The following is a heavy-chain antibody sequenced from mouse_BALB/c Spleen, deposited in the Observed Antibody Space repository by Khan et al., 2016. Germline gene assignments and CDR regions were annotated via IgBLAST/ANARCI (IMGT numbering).Heavy chain of an antibody. D-gene: IGHD2-1*01. Sequence: QIQLVQSGPELKKPGETVKISCKASGYTFTDYSMHWVKQAPGKGLKWMGWINTETGEPTYADDFKGRFAFSLETSASTAYLQINNLKNEDTATYFFASYYGPLRRNAMDYWGQGTSVTVSS. CDR2: INTETGEP. CDR3: ASYYGPLRRNAMDY. V-gene: IGHV9-2-1*01. J-gene: IGHJ4*01. CDR1: GYTFTDYS.